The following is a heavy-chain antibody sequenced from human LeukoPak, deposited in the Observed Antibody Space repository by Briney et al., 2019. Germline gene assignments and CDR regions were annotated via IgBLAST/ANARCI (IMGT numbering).Heavy chain of an antibody. J-gene: IGHJ6*02. D-gene: IGHD6-13*01. CDR3: ATSTYSSSWDYYFYGMDV. CDR2: ISYDGTNK. V-gene: IGHV3-30*01. CDR1: GFSFTASA. Sequence: PGGSLRLSCAASGFSFTASAMHWVRQAPGKGLEWVAVISYDGTNKYYADAVKGRFPISRDNSKNTLYLQMNSLRPEDTAVYYCATSTYSSSWDYYFYGMDVWGQGTTVTVSS.